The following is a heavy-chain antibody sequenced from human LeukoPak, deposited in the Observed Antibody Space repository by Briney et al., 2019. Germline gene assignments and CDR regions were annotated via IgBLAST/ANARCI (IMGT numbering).Heavy chain of an antibody. CDR2: ISYDGSNK. D-gene: IGHD3-22*01. CDR1: GFTFSSYA. Sequence: GGSLRLSCAASGFTFSSYAMHWVRQAPGKGLEWVAVISYDGSNKYYADSVKGRFTISRDNSKNTLYLQMNSLRAEDTAVYYCAKPALIVVVIKNYFDYWGQGTLVTVSS. V-gene: IGHV3-30*04. CDR3: AKPALIVVVIKNYFDY. J-gene: IGHJ4*02.